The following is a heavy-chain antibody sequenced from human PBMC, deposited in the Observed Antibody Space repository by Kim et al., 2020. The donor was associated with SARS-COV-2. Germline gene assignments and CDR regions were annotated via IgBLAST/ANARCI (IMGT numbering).Heavy chain of an antibody. CDR2: IYTSGRT. D-gene: IGHD3-22*01. CDR3: ARDMGPQSPPYSYDSSAYHNWFDP. CDR1: GGSISSYY. J-gene: IGHJ5*02. Sequence: SETLSLTCTVSGGSISSYYWSWIRQPAGKGLEWIGRIYTSGRTNYNSSLKSRVTMSVDTSKNQLSLKLTSVTAADTAVYYCARDMGPQSPPYSYDSSAYHNWFDPWGQGTLVTVSS. V-gene: IGHV4-4*07.